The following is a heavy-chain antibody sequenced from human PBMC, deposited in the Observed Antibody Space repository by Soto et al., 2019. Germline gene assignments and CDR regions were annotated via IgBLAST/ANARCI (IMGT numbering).Heavy chain of an antibody. J-gene: IGHJ6*02. V-gene: IGHV6-1*01. CDR1: GDSVSSNSAA. CDR3: ARAFWGIFAVVPGYSGMDV. Sequence: SQTLSLTCAISGDSVSSNSAAWNWIRQSPSRGLEWLGRTYYRSKWYNDYAVSVKCRITINPDTSKNQFSLQLNSVTPEDTAVYYCARAFWGIFAVVPGYSGMDVCGQGTTVTVSS. CDR2: TYYRSKWYN. D-gene: IGHD3-3*01.